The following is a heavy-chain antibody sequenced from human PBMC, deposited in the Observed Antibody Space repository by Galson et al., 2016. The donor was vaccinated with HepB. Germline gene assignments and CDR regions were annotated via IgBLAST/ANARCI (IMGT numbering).Heavy chain of an antibody. Sequence: SVKVSCKASGYTFTSYYMHWVRQVPGQGLEWMGIINPTGGGTSYAQKFQGRVTMTRDTSTSTVYMELSSLRSEDTAVYYCAGGRGYYYFEYWGLGTLVTVSS. D-gene: IGHD3-3*01. CDR3: AGGRGYYYFEY. J-gene: IGHJ4*01. V-gene: IGHV1-46*01. CDR2: INPTGGGT. CDR1: GYTFTSYY.